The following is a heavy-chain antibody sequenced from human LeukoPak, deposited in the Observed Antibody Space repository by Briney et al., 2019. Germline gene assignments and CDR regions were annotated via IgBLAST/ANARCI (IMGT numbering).Heavy chain of an antibody. CDR3: ASPLVDQGGDAFDI. D-gene: IGHD2-8*02. V-gene: IGHV4-4*07. J-gene: IGHJ3*02. CDR2: IYTSGST. Sequence: SETLSLTCTVSGGSISSYYWSWIRQPAGKGLEWIGRIYTSGSTNYNPSLKSRVTMSVDTSKNQCSLKLSSVTAADTAVYYCASPLVDQGGDAFDIWGQGTMVTVSS. CDR1: GGSISSYY.